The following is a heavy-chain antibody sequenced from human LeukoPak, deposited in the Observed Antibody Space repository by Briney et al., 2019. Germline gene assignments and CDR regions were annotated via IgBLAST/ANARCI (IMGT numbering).Heavy chain of an antibody. CDR1: GYPFATYW. J-gene: IGHJ4*02. CDR3: ARHDRGRYVLVH. V-gene: IGHV5-51*01. CDR2: ISPGESDT. Sequence: GESLQISCKGSGYPFATYWIGWVRQMPGKGLEWMGIISPGESDTRYSPSFQGQVTISADKSITTAYLQWSSLKASDTAMYYCARHDRGRYVLVHWGQGTLVTVSS. D-gene: IGHD2-2*01.